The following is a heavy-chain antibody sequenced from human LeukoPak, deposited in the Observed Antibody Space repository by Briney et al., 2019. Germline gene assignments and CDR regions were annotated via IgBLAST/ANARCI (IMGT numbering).Heavy chain of an antibody. Sequence: PGGSLRLSCAASGFAFSSYEMNWVRLGPGKGLEWVSYISSSGSTIYYADSVKGRFTISRDNAKNSLYLQMNSLRAEDTAVYYCGRVRGLNDYWGQGTLVTVSS. CDR2: ISSSGSTI. CDR3: GRVRGLNDY. CDR1: GFAFSSYE. J-gene: IGHJ4*02. V-gene: IGHV3-48*03.